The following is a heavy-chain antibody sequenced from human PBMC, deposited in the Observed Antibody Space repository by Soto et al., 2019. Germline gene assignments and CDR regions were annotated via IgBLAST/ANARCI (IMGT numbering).Heavy chain of an antibody. J-gene: IGHJ4*02. V-gene: IGHV3-21*01. CDR2: ISSSSSYI. CDR1: GFTFSSYS. D-gene: IGHD6-6*01. CDR3: ARPLYSSSNTPFEY. Sequence: PGGSLRLCCAASGFTFSSYSMNCVRQAPGKGLEWVSSISSSSSYIYYADSVKGRFTTSRDNAKNSLYLQMNSLRAEDTAVYYCARPLYSSSNTPFEYWGQGTLVTVSS.